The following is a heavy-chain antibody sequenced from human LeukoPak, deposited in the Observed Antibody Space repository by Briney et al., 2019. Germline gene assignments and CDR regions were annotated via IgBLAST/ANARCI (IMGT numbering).Heavy chain of an antibody. CDR1: GGSVNNGPYY. Sequence: SQTLSLTCTVSGGSVNNGPYYWSWIRQHQGKGLEWIGYISYTGGTYYNPSLESRVSMSVDTSKNQFSLKLSSVTAADTAIYYCARIIVGASFDFWGQGTLVTVSS. CDR3: ARIIVGASFDF. V-gene: IGHV4-31*03. D-gene: IGHD1-26*01. J-gene: IGHJ4*02. CDR2: ISYTGGT.